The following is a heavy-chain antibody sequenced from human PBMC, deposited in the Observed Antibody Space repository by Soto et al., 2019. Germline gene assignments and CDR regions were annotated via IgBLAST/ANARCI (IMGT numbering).Heavy chain of an antibody. CDR1: GFTFRDYA. D-gene: IGHD6-6*01. V-gene: IGHV3-30-3*01. Sequence: QVHLEESGGGVVQPGRSLRLSCAASGFTFRDYAFHWVRQAPGKGLEWVTLISYDGSSTLFADSVKGRFTTSRDNSQKTLYLQMNSLRAEDTAVYYCARQGMAARKYFHRYLDVWGQGTTVIVSS. J-gene: IGHJ6*02. CDR3: ARQGMAARKYFHRYLDV. CDR2: ISYDGSST.